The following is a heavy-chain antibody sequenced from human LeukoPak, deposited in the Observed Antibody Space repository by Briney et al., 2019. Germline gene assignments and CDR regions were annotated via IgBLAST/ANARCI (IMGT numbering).Heavy chain of an antibody. Sequence: GGSLRLSCTASGFTFGDYAMSWFRQAPGKGLEWVGFIRSKAYGGTTEYAASVKGRFTISRDDSKSIAYLQMNSLKTEDTAVYYCTRDLPALAYCGGDCYSSDAFYIWGQGTMVTVSS. V-gene: IGHV3-49*03. CDR1: GFTFGDYA. J-gene: IGHJ3*02. CDR2: IRSKAYGGTT. CDR3: TRDLPALAYCGGDCYSSDAFYI. D-gene: IGHD2-21*02.